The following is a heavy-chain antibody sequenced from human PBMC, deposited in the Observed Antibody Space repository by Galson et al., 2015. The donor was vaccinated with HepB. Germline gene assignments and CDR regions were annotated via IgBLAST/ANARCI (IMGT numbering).Heavy chain of an antibody. D-gene: IGHD5-12*01. J-gene: IGHJ4*01. CDR1: GGSFSGYY. CDR3: ARGREEVVPVARGRSFDY. Sequence: ETLSLTCTVYGGSFSGYYWSWIRQPPGKGLEWIGEINHSGSTNYNPSLKSRVTILVETSKNQFSLKLTSVTAADTAVYYCARGREEVVPVARGRSFDYWGQGTLVTVSS. CDR2: INHSGST. V-gene: IGHV4-34*01.